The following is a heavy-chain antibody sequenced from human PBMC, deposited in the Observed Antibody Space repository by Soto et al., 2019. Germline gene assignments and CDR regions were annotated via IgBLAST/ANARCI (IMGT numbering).Heavy chain of an antibody. Sequence: ASVKVSCKASGYTFTSYYMHWVRQAPGQGLEWMGIINPSGGSTSYAQKFQGRVTMTRDTSTSTVYMELSSLRSEDTAVYYCARDSSYSSSWYNWFDTWGQGTLVTVSS. V-gene: IGHV1-46*01. CDR2: INPSGGST. CDR1: GYTFTSYY. D-gene: IGHD6-13*01. J-gene: IGHJ5*02. CDR3: ARDSSYSSSWYNWFDT.